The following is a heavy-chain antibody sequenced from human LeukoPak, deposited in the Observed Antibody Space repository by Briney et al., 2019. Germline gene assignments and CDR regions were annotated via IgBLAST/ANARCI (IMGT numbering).Heavy chain of an antibody. CDR3: AKSFGYSRSWFDN. CDR2: ISYDGSNK. CDR1: GFTFSSYA. Sequence: GGSLRLSCAASGFTFSSYAMHWVRQAPGKGLEWVAVISYDGSNKYYADSVKGRFTISRDNSKNTLYLQMNSLRAEDTAVYYCAKSFGYSRSWFDNWGQGTLVTVSS. J-gene: IGHJ4*02. V-gene: IGHV3-30-3*02. D-gene: IGHD6-13*01.